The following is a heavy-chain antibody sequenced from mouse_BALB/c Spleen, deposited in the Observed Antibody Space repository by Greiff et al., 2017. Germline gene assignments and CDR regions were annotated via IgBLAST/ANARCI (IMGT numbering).Heavy chain of an antibody. D-gene: IGHD2-4*01. CDR1: GYTFTSYW. CDR2: INPSTGYT. Sequence: VQLQQSGAELAKPGASVKMSCKASGYTFTSYWMHWVKQRPGQGLEWIGYINPSTGYTEYNQKFKDKATLTADKSSSTAYMQLSSLTSEDSAVYYCARKGITTWFAYWGQGTLVTVSA. J-gene: IGHJ3*01. CDR3: ARKGITTWFAY. V-gene: IGHV1-7*01.